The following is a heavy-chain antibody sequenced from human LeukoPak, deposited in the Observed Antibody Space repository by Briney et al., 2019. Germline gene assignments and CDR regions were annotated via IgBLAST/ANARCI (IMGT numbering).Heavy chain of an antibody. V-gene: IGHV3-9*01. CDR3: AKDATGYYYYPYFYS. J-gene: IGHJ4*02. Sequence: PGGSLRLSCAPSGFTFETYAMHGVRHTPGKGLEWVSGISGNGDSVAYADSVKGRFTISRDNAKNSLFLQMNSLRPEDTAFYYCAKDATGYYYYPYFYSWGQGTLVTVSS. CDR1: GFTFETYA. D-gene: IGHD3-22*01. CDR2: ISGNGDSV.